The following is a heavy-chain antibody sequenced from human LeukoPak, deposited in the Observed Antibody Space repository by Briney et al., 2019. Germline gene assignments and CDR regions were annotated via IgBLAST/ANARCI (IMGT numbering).Heavy chain of an antibody. J-gene: IGHJ4*02. CDR1: GFTVSGNY. V-gene: IGHV3-66*01. D-gene: IGHD3-10*01. Sequence: PGGSLRLSCAASGFTVSGNYMSWVRQAPGKGLEWVSVIYSGGSTYYADSVKGRFTISRDNSKNTLYLQMNSLRAEDTAVYYCASAPHYYGSGSPLYWGQGTLVTVSS. CDR3: ASAPHYYGSGSPLY. CDR2: IYSGGST.